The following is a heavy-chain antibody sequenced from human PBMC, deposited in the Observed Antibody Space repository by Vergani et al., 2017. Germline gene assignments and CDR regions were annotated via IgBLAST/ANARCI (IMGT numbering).Heavy chain of an antibody. CDR1: GITFWKFG. V-gene: IGHV3-9*01. CDR3: TKGSVYYHDSAGHGYDPYTGFDL. CDR2: ISLNSGAV. J-gene: IGHJ3*01. D-gene: IGHD5-12*01. Sequence: EVDLVESGGGLAQPGGSLRLSCEASGITFWKFGMHWVRQGPGKGLEWVSGISLNSGAVDYADSVRGRFTISRDNAKKSLFLEMNSLRIEDTAVYFCTKGSVYYHDSAGHGYDPYTGFDLWGQGTLVTVSS.